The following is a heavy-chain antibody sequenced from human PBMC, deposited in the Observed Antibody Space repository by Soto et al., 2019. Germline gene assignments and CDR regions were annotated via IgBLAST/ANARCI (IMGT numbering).Heavy chain of an antibody. CDR1: GGTFYTYT. Sequence: SVKVSCTDSGGTFYTYTFSWVRQAPGQGLEWMGSITPIYPTTNYAEKFQGRLTVTADGSTSTAYMELSSLTSDDTAVYYCARIPRYSFPTSDDLDSWGQGTLVTVSS. D-gene: IGHD5-18*01. CDR2: ITPIYPTT. CDR3: ARIPRYSFPTSDDLDS. V-gene: IGHV1-69*13. J-gene: IGHJ4*02.